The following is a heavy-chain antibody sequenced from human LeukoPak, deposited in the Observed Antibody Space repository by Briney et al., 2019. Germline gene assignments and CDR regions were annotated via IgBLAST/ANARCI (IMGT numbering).Heavy chain of an antibody. V-gene: IGHV1-69*04. Sequence: GASVKVSCKASGGTFSSFAFSWVRQAPGQGLEWMGRIITSLDSVNYAQKFQGRVTITADKSTSTAYMELSSLRSEDTAVYYCARAVDDSLAGYYWGDWFDPWGQGTLVTVSS. D-gene: IGHD3-9*01. CDR3: ARAVDDSLAGYYWGDWFDP. J-gene: IGHJ5*02. CDR1: GGTFSSFA. CDR2: IITSLDSV.